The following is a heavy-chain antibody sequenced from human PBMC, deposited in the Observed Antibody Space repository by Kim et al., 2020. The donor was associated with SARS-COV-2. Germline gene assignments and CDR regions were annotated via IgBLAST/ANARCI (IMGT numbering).Heavy chain of an antibody. V-gene: IGHV4-34*01. Sequence: SETLSLTCAVYGGSFSGYYWSWIRQPPGKGLEWIGEINHSGSTNYNPSLKSRVTISVDTSKNQFSLKLSSVTAADTAVYYCARGRRSNYGMDVWGQGTTVTVSS. CDR3: ARGRRSNYGMDV. CDR2: INHSGST. CDR1: GGSFSGYY. J-gene: IGHJ6*02.